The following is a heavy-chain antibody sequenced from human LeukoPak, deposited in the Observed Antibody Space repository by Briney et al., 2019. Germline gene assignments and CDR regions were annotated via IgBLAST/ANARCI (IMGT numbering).Heavy chain of an antibody. D-gene: IGHD3-22*01. Sequence: GGSLRLSSAASGFIVNNNYMSWVRQAPGKGLEWVAVIWYDGSNKYYADSVKGRFTISRDNSKNTLYLQMTSLRAEDTAVYYCASGSSGYPPYWGQGTLVTVSS. CDR1: GFIVNNNY. V-gene: IGHV3-33*08. CDR2: IWYDGSNK. CDR3: ASGSSGYPPY. J-gene: IGHJ4*02.